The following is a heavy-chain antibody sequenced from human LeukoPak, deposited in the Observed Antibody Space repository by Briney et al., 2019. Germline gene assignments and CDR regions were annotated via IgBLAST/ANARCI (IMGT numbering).Heavy chain of an antibody. CDR2: ISSLSGTI. CDR3: ARAGLGDYSYYYMDV. CDR1: GFTFSSYS. J-gene: IGHJ6*03. Sequence: GGSLRLSCAASGFTFSSYSMNWVRQAPGEGLEWVSYISSLSGTIYYADSVKGRFTISRDNAKNSLYLQMDSLRAEDTAVHYCARAGLGDYSYYYMDVWGKGTTVTVSS. V-gene: IGHV3-48*01.